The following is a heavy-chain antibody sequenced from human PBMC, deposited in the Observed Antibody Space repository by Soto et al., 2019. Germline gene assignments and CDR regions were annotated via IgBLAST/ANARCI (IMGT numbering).Heavy chain of an antibody. Sequence: GGSLRLSCAASGSTFSSYSMNWVRQAPGRGLEWVSAISGSGGSTYYADSVKGRFTISRDNSKNTLYLQMNSLRAEDTAVYYCANSYGDNNLGFDYWGQGTLVTVSS. CDR3: ANSYGDNNLGFDY. J-gene: IGHJ4*02. D-gene: IGHD4-17*01. V-gene: IGHV3-23*01. CDR1: GSTFSSYS. CDR2: ISGSGGST.